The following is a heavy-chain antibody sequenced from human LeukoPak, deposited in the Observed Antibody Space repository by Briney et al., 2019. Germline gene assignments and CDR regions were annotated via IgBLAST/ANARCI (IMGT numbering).Heavy chain of an antibody. CDR2: IDPSGGST. Sequence: GESLKISCKGTGYTFTTYYMHWVRQAPGQGLEWMGIIDPSGGSTSYAQKFQGRVTMTRDTSTSTVYMELSSLRSDDTAVYYCARLSQQTFDIWGQGTLVTVSS. CDR1: GYTFTTYY. J-gene: IGHJ3*02. CDR3: ARLSQQTFDI. V-gene: IGHV1-46*01.